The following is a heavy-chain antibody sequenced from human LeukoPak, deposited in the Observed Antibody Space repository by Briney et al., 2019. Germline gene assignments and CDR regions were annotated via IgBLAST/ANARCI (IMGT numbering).Heavy chain of an antibody. J-gene: IGHJ4*02. CDR2: INPDNGDT. Sequence: ASVKVSCKASGYTFNTYGITWVRQAPGQGLEWMGWINPDNGDTQYAQRFQDRVTMTRDTSISTAYMELGRLTSDDMAIYYCARTMSYNWRIDYWGQGTLVTVSS. V-gene: IGHV1-2*02. D-gene: IGHD3-10*01. CDR3: ARTMSYNWRIDY. CDR1: GYTFNTYG.